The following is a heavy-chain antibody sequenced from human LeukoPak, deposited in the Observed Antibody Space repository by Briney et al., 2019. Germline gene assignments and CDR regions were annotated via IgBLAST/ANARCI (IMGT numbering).Heavy chain of an antibody. CDR3: VRYSAKGFDS. D-gene: IGHD1-26*01. V-gene: IGHV3-13*04. CDR1: GFTFRSYD. J-gene: IGHJ4*02. Sequence: GGSLRLSCAASGFTFRSYDMHWVRQVTGEGLEWVSSIGTAGDTYYPGSVKGRFTISRDNAKNSLYLQMNSLRAGDTALYYCVRYSAKGFDSWGQGTLVTVSS. CDR2: IGTAGDT.